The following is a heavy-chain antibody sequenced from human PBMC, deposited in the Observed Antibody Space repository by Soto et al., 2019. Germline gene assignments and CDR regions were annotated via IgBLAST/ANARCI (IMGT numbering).Heavy chain of an antibody. Sequence: PGESLKISCKVSGFSFPSYWIAWVRQMPGKGLEWMGIIYPGDSDTRYSPSFQGQVTISADKSISTAYLQWSYLKASDTAMYYCARHGTKGPATYYYHGMDVWGQGTTVTVSS. CDR2: IYPGDSDT. V-gene: IGHV5-51*01. CDR1: GFSFPSYW. J-gene: IGHJ6*02. D-gene: IGHD1-26*01. CDR3: ARHGTKGPATYYYHGMDV.